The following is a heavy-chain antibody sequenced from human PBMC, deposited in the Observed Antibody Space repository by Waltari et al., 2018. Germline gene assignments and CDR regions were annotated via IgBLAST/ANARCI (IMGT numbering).Heavy chain of an antibody. V-gene: IGHV3-7*01. D-gene: IGHD3-16*02. J-gene: IGHJ4*02. CDR1: GFTFSSYW. CDR3: ARDSEGIWGSYRYVYFDY. Sequence: EVQLVESGGGLVQPGGSLRLSCAASGFTFSSYWMSWVRQAPGKGLEWVANIKQDGSEKYDVDSVKGRFTISRDNAKNSLYLQMNSLRAEDTAVYYCARDSEGIWGSYRYVYFDYWGQGTLVTVSS. CDR2: IKQDGSEK.